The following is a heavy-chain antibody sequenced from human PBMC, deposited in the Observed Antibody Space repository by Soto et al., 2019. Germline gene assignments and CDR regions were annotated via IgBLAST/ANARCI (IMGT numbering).Heavy chain of an antibody. CDR3: ARDALAAAGYYYYYGMDV. Sequence: QVQLVQSGAEVKKPGSSVKVSCKASGGTFSSYAISWVRQAPGQGLEWMGGIIPIFGTANYAQKFQGRVTITADESTSTAYMELSCLRSEDTAVYYCARDALAAAGYYYYYGMDVWGQGTTVTVSS. CDR1: GGTFSSYA. V-gene: IGHV1-69*01. CDR2: IIPIFGTA. D-gene: IGHD6-13*01. J-gene: IGHJ6*02.